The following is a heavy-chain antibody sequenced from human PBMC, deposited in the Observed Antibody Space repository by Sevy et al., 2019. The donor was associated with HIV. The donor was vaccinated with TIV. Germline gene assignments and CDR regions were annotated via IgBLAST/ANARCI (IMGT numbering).Heavy chain of an antibody. Sequence: GGSLRRSCAASGFNFNTYAMTWVRQAPGKGLECVSLISGSGDNAYYADSVKGRFTISRDNSKNTLYLQMNSLRAEDTAVYYCARGGWSSAFDYWGQGTLVTVSS. D-gene: IGHD6-19*01. J-gene: IGHJ4*02. CDR3: ARGGWSSAFDY. CDR1: GFNFNTYA. CDR2: ISGSGDNA. V-gene: IGHV3-23*01.